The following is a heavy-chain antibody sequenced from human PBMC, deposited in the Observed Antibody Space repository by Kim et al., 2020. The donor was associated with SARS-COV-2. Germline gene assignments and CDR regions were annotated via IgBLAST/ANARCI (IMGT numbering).Heavy chain of an antibody. J-gene: IGHJ4*02. V-gene: IGHV4-39*01. CDR3: AGGPYWGSSGYSFFDY. D-gene: IGHD3-22*01. Sequence: LKSRVTISVDTSKNQFSLKLTSLTAADTAVYYCAGGPYWGSSGYSFFDYWGQGTLVTVSS.